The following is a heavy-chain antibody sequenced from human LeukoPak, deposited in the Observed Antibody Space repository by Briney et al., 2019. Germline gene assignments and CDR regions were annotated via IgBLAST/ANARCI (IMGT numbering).Heavy chain of an antibody. CDR3: ARDGDGYTVSY. V-gene: IGHV4-38-2*02. D-gene: IGHD5-24*01. J-gene: IGHJ4*02. CDR2: IYHSGST. Sequence: EWIGSIYHSGSTYYNSSLKSRVTISVDTSKNQFSLKLSSVTAADTAVYYCARDGDGYTVSYWGQGTLVTVSS.